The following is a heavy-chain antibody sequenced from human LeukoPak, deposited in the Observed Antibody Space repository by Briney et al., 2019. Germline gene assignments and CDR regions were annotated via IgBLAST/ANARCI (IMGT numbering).Heavy chain of an antibody. D-gene: IGHD5-24*01. V-gene: IGHV3-30-3*01. Sequence: GRSLRLSCAASGFTFSSYAMHWVRQAPGKGLEWVAVISYDGSNKYYADSVKGRFTISRDNSKNTLYLQMNSLRAEDTAAYYCARARALQFLDYWGQGTLVTVSS. CDR1: GFTFSSYA. CDR2: ISYDGSNK. CDR3: ARARALQFLDY. J-gene: IGHJ4*02.